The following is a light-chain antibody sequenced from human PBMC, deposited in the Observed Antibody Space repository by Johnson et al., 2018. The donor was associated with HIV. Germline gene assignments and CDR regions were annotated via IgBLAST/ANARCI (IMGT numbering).Light chain of an antibody. CDR2: DNH. CDR1: SSNIGNNY. CDR3: QYWDSSLLVVSSVFYV. V-gene: IGLV1-51*01. J-gene: IGLJ1*01. Sequence: QSVLTRPPSVSAAPGQKVTISCYGSSSNIGNNYVSWYQQVPGTAPKLLIYDNHKRPSGIPDRFSGSKSGPSATLAITGLQTGDDADYYYQYWDSSLLVVSSVFYVFGTGTKVTVL.